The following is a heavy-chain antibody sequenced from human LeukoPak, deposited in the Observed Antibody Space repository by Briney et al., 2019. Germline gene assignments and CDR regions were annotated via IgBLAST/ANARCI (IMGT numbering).Heavy chain of an antibody. CDR2: IYTSGTT. J-gene: IGHJ3*02. CDR3: ATKTAPPRRVDSSDI. V-gene: IGHV4-4*07. CDR1: GDSISPYY. Sequence: PSETLSLTCSVSGDSISPYYWSWMRQPAGKGLEWIGRIYTSGTTYYNPSLKSRVTFSLDTSKNHFSLKLTSVTAADTAVYYCATKTAPPRRVDSSDIWGQGTMVTVSS. D-gene: IGHD5-18*01.